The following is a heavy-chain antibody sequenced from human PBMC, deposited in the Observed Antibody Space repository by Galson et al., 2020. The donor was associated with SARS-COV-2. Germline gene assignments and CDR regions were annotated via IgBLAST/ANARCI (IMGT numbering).Heavy chain of an antibody. Sequence: GESLKISCAASGFTFSSYGMHWVRQAPAKGLEWVAVISYGGFKKDYADSVKGRFTISRDDSQNTVFLQMNSLRAEDTAVYYCATPGPYYGSASDEHALDVWGQGTTVTVSS. CDR1: GFTFSSYG. V-gene: IGHV3-30*03. J-gene: IGHJ6*02. CDR2: ISYGGFKK. D-gene: IGHD3-10*01. CDR3: ATPGPYYGSASDEHALDV.